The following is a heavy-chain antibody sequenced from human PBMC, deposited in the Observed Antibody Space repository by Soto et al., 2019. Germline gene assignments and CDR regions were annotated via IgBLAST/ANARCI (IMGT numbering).Heavy chain of an antibody. D-gene: IGHD3-3*01. V-gene: IGHV3-64*01. J-gene: IGHJ4*02. CDR3: ARAPGGYDFWSGYSYYFAY. Sequence: GGSLRLSCAASGFTFSSYAMHWVRQAPGKGLEYVSAISSNGGSTYYANSVKGRFTISRDNSKNTLYLQMGSLRAEDMAVYYCARAPGGYDFWSGYSYYFAYWGQGTLVTVSS. CDR1: GFTFSSYA. CDR2: ISSNGGST.